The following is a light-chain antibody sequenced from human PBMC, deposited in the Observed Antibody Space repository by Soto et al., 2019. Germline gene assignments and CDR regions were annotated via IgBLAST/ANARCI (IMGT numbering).Light chain of an antibody. Sequence: DIQMTQSPSSLSASVGARVTITCQASQDISNYLNWYQQKPGKAPKLLIYDASSLESGVPSRFSGSGSGTDFTLTINSLQPEDFATYFCQQSYSRPRTFGQGTKVDI. CDR3: QQSYSRPRT. J-gene: IGKJ1*01. V-gene: IGKV1-39*01. CDR1: QDISNY. CDR2: DAS.